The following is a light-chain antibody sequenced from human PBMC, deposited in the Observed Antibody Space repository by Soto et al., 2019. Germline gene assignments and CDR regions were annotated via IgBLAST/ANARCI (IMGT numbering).Light chain of an antibody. CDR2: GAS. V-gene: IGKV3-20*01. Sequence: EIVMTQSPATLSVSPGERATLSCRASQSVSSNLAWYQQKPGQAPRLLIYGASSRATGIPDRFSGSGSGTDFTLTISRLEPEDFAVYYCQQYGSSPSFGTGTKVDIK. CDR3: QQYGSSPS. J-gene: IGKJ3*01. CDR1: QSVSSN.